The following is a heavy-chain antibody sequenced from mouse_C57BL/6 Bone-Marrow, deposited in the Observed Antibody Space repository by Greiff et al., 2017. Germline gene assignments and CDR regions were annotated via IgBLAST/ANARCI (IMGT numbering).Heavy chain of an antibody. V-gene: IGHV1-82*01. Sequence: VQLQQSGPELVKPGASVKISCKASGYAFSSSWMNWVKQRPGKGLEWIGRIYPGDGDTNYNGTFKGKATLTADKSSRTAYMQLDSLTSEDSAVYFCTVTLYAMDYWGQGTSVTVSS. D-gene: IGHD2-12*01. CDR1: GYAFSSSW. CDR2: IYPGDGDT. J-gene: IGHJ4*01. CDR3: TVTLYAMDY.